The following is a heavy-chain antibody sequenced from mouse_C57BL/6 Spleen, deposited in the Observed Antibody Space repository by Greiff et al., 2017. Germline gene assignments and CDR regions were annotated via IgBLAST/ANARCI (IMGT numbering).Heavy chain of an antibody. D-gene: IGHD1-1*01. V-gene: IGHV1-80*01. J-gene: IGHJ2*01. Sequence: PGDGDTNYNGKFKGKATLTADKSSSTAYMQLSILTSEDSAVYFCARVDYGSSLDYWGQGTTLTVSS. CDR3: ARVDYGSSLDY. CDR2: PGDGDT.